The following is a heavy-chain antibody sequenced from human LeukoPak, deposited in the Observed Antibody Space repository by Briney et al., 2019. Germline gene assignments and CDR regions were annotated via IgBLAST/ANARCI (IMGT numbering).Heavy chain of an antibody. D-gene: IGHD3-10*01. CDR1: GGSISSSRYY. Sequence: PSETLSLTCTVSGGSISSSRYYWGWIRQPPGKGLEWIGSIYYSGSTYYNPSLKSRVTISVDTSKNQFSLKLSSVTAADTAVYYCARDGSGSSPNYWGQGTLVTVSS. CDR3: ARDGSGSSPNY. CDR2: IYYSGST. V-gene: IGHV4-39*07. J-gene: IGHJ4*02.